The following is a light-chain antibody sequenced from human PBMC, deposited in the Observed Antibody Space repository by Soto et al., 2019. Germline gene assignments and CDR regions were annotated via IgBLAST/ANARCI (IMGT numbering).Light chain of an antibody. Sequence: QSVLTQPASVSGSPGQSIAISCTGSSIGAGYDVHWYQQLPGAAPKLLIYANSNRPSGVPDRFSGSKSGTSASLAITGLQAEDEADYYCQSYDSSLYGYVFGSGTKVTVL. CDR2: ANS. CDR3: QSYDSSLYGYV. CDR1: SIGAGYD. J-gene: IGLJ1*01. V-gene: IGLV1-40*01.